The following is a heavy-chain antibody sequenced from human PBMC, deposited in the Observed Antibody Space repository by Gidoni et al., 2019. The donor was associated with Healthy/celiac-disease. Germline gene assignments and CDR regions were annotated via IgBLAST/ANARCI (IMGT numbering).Heavy chain of an antibody. J-gene: IGHJ6*02. V-gene: IGHV2-5*02. CDR2: IYWDDDK. Sequence: QITLKESGPTLVKPTQTLTLTCTFSGFSLSTRRVSVGWVRQPPGKALEWLALIYWDDDKRYNPSLKSRLTITKDTSKSQVVLTMTNMDPVDTATYYCAHEAYYDSTGHYYYYYGMDVWGQGTTVTVSS. CDR1: GFSLSTRRVS. D-gene: IGHD3-22*01. CDR3: AHEAYYDSTGHYYYYYGMDV.